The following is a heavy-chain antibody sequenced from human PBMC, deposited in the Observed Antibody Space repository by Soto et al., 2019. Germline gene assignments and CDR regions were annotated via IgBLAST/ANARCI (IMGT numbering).Heavy chain of an antibody. CDR3: ARPVGVEQQLVHDAFAI. Sequence: PSETLSLTCTFSGGSISTTNFYWGWIRQPPGKGLEWIGTIHYSGYTYYNPSLKNRVTISVDTSRNRFSLKLTSVSAADTAIYYCARPVGVEQQLVHDAFAIWGQGTLVTVSS. J-gene: IGHJ3*02. V-gene: IGHV4-39*02. D-gene: IGHD6-13*01. CDR1: GGSISTTNFY. CDR2: IHYSGYT.